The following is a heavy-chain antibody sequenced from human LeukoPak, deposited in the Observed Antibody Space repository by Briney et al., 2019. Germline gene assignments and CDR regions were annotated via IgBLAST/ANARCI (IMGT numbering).Heavy chain of an antibody. Sequence: ASVKVSCKASGYTFTGYYMHWVRQAPGQGLEWMGWINPNSGGTNYAQKFQGRVTMTRDTSISTAYMELSGLRSDDTAVYYCARGWRCTNGVCYTGFNYWGQGTLVTVSS. CDR3: ARGWRCTNGVCYTGFNY. D-gene: IGHD2-8*01. V-gene: IGHV1-2*02. CDR1: GYTFTGYY. J-gene: IGHJ4*02. CDR2: INPNSGGT.